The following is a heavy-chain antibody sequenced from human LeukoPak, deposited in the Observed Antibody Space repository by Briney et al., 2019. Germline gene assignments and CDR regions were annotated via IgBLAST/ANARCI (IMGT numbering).Heavy chain of an antibody. CDR2: MYHSGST. Sequence: SETLSLTCTVSGYSISSGYYWGWIRQPPGKGLEWIGRMYHSGSTYYNPSLKSRATISVDTSKNQFSLKLSSVTAADTAVYYCAGVCRSISCGGTNFDYWGQGTLVTVSS. D-gene: IGHD2-2*01. CDR1: GYSISSGYY. V-gene: IGHV4-38-2*02. J-gene: IGHJ4*02. CDR3: AGVCRSISCGGTNFDY.